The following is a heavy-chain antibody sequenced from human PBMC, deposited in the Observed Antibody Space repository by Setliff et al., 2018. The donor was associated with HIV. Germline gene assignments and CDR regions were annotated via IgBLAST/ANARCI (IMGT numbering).Heavy chain of an antibody. J-gene: IGHJ6*04. CDR2: ISPYDGKT. V-gene: IGHV1-18*01. CDR1: GYPFTRYG. CDR3: AHGLPMDV. Sequence: ASVKVSCKASGYPFTRYGISWLRQARGQGIEWMGWISPYDGKTRYAQKIKGRLTITKDTSKNQVVLTMTNMDPVDTATYYCAHGLPMDVWGKGTTVTVS. D-gene: IGHD2-15*01.